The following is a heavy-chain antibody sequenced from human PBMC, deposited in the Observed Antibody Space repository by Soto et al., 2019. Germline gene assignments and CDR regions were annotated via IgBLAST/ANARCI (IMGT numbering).Heavy chain of an antibody. V-gene: IGHV4-59*01. D-gene: IGHD3-22*01. Sequence: QVQLQESGPGLVKPSETLSLTCSVSGGSFSNYYWSWIRQPPGKGLEWIGNIYYSGSTNYNPSLKSRVTISGDTTNNHVYLKLSFVTAADTAMYYCAREDYFDSGGFPIWGQGTLVTVS. CDR2: IYYSGST. J-gene: IGHJ4*02. CDR3: AREDYFDSGGFPI. CDR1: GGSFSNYY.